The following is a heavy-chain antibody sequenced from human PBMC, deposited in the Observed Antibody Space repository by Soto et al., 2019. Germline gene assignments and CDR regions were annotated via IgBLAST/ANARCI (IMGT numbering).Heavy chain of an antibody. D-gene: IGHD2-2*01. V-gene: IGHV3-30*18. CDR3: AKDLGGPRYCSSTSCYYDY. CDR1: GFTFSSYG. J-gene: IGHJ4*02. CDR2: ISYDGSNK. Sequence: GGSLRLSCAASGFTFSSYGMHWVRQAPGKGLEWVAVISYDGSNKYYADSVKGRFTISRDNSKNTLYLQMNSLRAEDTAVYYCAKDLGGPRYCSSTSCYYDYWGQGTLVTVSS.